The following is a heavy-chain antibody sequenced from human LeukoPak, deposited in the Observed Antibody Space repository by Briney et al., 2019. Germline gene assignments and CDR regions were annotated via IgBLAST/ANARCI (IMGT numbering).Heavy chain of an antibody. V-gene: IGHV3-7*01. J-gene: IGHJ6*02. Sequence: PGGSLRLSCAASGFTFSIYWMTWVRQAPGKGLEWVANIKEDGSVNYYVDSVKGRFTISRDNAKKSLYLQMNNLRGGDTAVYFCARRWKLSLDVWGQGTTVTVSS. CDR3: ARRWKLSLDV. CDR1: GFTFSIYW. CDR2: IKEDGSVN. D-gene: IGHD5-24*01.